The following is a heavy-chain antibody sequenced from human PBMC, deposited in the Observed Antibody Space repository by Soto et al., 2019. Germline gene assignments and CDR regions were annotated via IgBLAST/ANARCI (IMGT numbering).Heavy chain of an antibody. CDR2: IVVGSGNT. CDR1: GFTFTSSA. D-gene: IGHD3-3*01. V-gene: IGHV1-58*01. CDR3: AAGAYDFWSGYSRFDY. J-gene: IGHJ4*02. Sequence: SVQVSCKASGFTFTSSAVQWVRQARGQRLEWIGWIVVGSGNTNYAQKFQERVTITRDMSTSTAYMELSSLRSEDTAVYYCAAGAYDFWSGYSRFDYWGQGTLVTVSS.